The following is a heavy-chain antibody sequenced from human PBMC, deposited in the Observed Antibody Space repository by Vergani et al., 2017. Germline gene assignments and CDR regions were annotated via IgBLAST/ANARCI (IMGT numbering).Heavy chain of an antibody. Sequence: QLQLQESGPGLVKPSETLSLTCTLSGGPISSSSHFWGWLRQTPGKGLEWIGSIYYSGSTYYNPSLKSRVSISVDTSKNQFSLKLSSVTAADSAVYYCARHDSGHYDSSYYGLDVWGQGTTVTVSS. D-gene: IGHD3-16*01. CDR2: IYYSGST. V-gene: IGHV4-39*01. J-gene: IGHJ6*02. CDR3: ARHDSGHYDSSYYGLDV. CDR1: GGPISSSSHF.